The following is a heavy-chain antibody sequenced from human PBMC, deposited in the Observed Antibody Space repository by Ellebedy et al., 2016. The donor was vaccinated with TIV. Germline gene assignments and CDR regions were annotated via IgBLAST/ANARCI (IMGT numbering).Heavy chain of an antibody. CDR2: IFTSGSF. CDR3: SRLHCSITTCDYYYMDV. D-gene: IGHD2/OR15-2a*01. J-gene: IGHJ6*03. CDR1: GGSVSRYF. V-gene: IGHV4-4*07. Sequence: SETLSLXXTVSGGSVSRYFWSWIRQPAGKGLEWIGRIFTSGSFNYNPSLMSRVTMSVVTSKNQISLRLNSVTTADTAVYYCSRLHCSITTCDYYYMDVWGKGTTVTVSS.